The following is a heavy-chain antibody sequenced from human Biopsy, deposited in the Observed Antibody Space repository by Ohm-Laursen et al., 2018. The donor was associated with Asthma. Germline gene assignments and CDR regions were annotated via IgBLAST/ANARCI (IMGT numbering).Heavy chain of an antibody. CDR2: ISAYNGNT. J-gene: IGHJ4*02. CDR3: ARDVPVGAPSDY. Sequence: ASVKVSCKASGYTFTSYGLSWVRQAPGQGLEWMGWISAYNGNTNYAQKLQGRVTMTTDTSTSTADMELRSLRSDDTAVYYCARDVPVGAPSDYWGQGTLVTVSS. V-gene: IGHV1-18*04. CDR1: GYTFTSYG. D-gene: IGHD1-26*01.